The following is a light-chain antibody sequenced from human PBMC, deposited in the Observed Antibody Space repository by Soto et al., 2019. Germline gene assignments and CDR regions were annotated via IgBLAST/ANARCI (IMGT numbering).Light chain of an antibody. J-gene: IGKJ1*01. CDR1: QGMSTY. V-gene: IGKV1-27*01. CDR3: QKYNSAPRT. CDR2: AAS. Sequence: DIQMTQSPSSLSASVGDRVTITCRASQGMSTYLAWYQQKPGKVPKLLIYAASTLQSGVPSRFSGSGSGTDFTLTISSLQPEDVATYYCQKYNSAPRTCGQGTKVEIQ.